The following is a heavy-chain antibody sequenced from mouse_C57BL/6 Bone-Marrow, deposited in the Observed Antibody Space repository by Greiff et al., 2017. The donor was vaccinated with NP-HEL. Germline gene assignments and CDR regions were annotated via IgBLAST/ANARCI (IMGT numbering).Heavy chain of an antibody. V-gene: IGHV14-4*01. J-gene: IGHJ3*01. Sequence: DVQLQESGAELVRPGASVKLSCTASGFNIKDDYMHWVKQRPEQGLEWIGWIDPENGDTEYASKFQGKATITADTSSNTAYLQLSSLTSEDTAVYYCTTHYGSSLFAYWGQGTLVTVSA. CDR2: IDPENGDT. D-gene: IGHD1-1*01. CDR1: GFNIKDDY. CDR3: TTHYGSSLFAY.